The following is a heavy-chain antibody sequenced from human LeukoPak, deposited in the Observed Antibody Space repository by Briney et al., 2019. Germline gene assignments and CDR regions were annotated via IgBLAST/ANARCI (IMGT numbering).Heavy chain of an antibody. V-gene: IGHV4-34*01. CDR2: INHSGST. CDR3: ARGPRYGSGSYARNWFDP. D-gene: IGHD3-10*01. Sequence: SETLSLTCAVYGGSFSGYYWSWIRQPPGKGLERIGEINHSGSTNYNPSLKSRVTISVDTSKNQFSLKLSSVTAADTAVYYCARGPRYGSGSYARNWFDPWGQGTLVTVSS. CDR1: GGSFSGYY. J-gene: IGHJ5*02.